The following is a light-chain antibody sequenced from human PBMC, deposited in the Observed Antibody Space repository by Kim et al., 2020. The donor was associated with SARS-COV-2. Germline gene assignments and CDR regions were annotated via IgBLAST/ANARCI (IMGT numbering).Light chain of an antibody. Sequence: DIQMTQSPSTLSASVGDTVTITCRASQIISNWLAWYQQKPGKAPELLIFKASHLETGVPSRFSGSESETEFTLTISSLQPDDFATYYCQQYNSYPYTFGQGTKLEIK. CDR1: QIISNW. CDR2: KAS. V-gene: IGKV1-5*03. CDR3: QQYNSYPYT. J-gene: IGKJ2*01.